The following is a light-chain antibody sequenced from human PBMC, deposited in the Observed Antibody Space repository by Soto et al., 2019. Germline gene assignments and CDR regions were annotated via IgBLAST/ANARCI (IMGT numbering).Light chain of an antibody. CDR3: QKDDSAPHT. CDR2: AAS. Sequence: DIEMTQSPSSLSASIGDRDTITCRASQGISNYLAWYQQRPGKPPKLLIYAASNLASGVPAGFSGSGSGTDFTLTISSLQPEDVATYYCQKDDSAPHTFGGGTKVEIK. CDR1: QGISNY. V-gene: IGKV1-27*01. J-gene: IGKJ4*01.